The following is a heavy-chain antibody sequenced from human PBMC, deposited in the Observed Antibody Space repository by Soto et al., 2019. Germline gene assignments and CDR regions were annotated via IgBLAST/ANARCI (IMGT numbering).Heavy chain of an antibody. Sequence: EVQLVESGGALVQPGGSLRLSCAASGFTFSGYWMQWVRQVPGMRLVWVSHLNTDGSSVAYADSVKGRFTISRDNAKNTVYLQMNNLKVDDTAVYYCARDGLDYYGMDVWGQGTTVTVSS. CDR2: LNTDGSSV. CDR1: GFTFSGYW. J-gene: IGHJ6*02. V-gene: IGHV3-74*01. CDR3: ARDGLDYYGMDV.